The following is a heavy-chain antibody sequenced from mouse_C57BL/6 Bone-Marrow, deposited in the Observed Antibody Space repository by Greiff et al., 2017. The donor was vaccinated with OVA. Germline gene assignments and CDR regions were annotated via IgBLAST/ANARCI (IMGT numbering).Heavy chain of an antibody. CDR2: ISYDGSN. V-gene: IGHV3-6*01. CDR3: ARRRITTVVYFDY. CDR1: GYSITSGYY. D-gene: IGHD1-1*01. J-gene: IGHJ2*01. Sequence: EVKLVESGPGLVKPSQSLSLTCSVTGYSITSGYYWNWIRQFPGNKLEWMGYISYDGSNNYNPSLKNRISITRDTSKNQFFLKLNSVTTEDTATYYCARRRITTVVYFDYWGQGTTLTVSS.